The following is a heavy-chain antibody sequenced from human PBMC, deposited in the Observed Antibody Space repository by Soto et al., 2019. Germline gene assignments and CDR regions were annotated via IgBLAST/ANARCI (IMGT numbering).Heavy chain of an antibody. CDR2: INHSGST. Sequence: SETLSLTCAVHGGSLSGYFWCWIVQTSRKGIEWIGEINHSGSTNYTPYLKSRVTVSVDTSENQFSLKLSSVTASDTAVYYCARGKKIPTLLARIVVVPAAPRRFDYWGQGTLVTVS. V-gene: IGHV4-34*01. CDR1: GGSLSGYF. J-gene: IGHJ4*02. D-gene: IGHD2-2*01. CDR3: ARGKKIPTLLARIVVVPAAPRRFDY.